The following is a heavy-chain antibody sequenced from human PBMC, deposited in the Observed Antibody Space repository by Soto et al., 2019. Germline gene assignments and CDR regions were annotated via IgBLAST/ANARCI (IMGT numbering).Heavy chain of an antibody. D-gene: IGHD1-26*01. J-gene: IGHJ3*02. CDR3: ANQIVGATGSDACHI. CDR1: GGTFSSYA. V-gene: IGHV1-69*06. CDR2: LIPIFGTA. Sequence: QVQLVQSGGEVKKPGSSVKVSCKASGGTFSSYAISWVRQAPGQGLEWMGGLIPIFGTANYAQKFQGRVTNTGDKSTSTAYMQLSSLRSEYTAVYYCANQIVGATGSDACHIWGQGTMVTVSS.